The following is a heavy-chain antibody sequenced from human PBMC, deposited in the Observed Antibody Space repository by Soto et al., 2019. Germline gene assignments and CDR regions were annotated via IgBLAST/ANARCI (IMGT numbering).Heavy chain of an antibody. CDR3: ARGYSGSEDY. CDR1: GFTFSSYA. V-gene: IGHV3-23*01. D-gene: IGHD1-26*01. Sequence: PGGSLSLSCAVSGFTFSSYAMSWVRQAPGKGLEWVSTISGSAGSTYNADSVKGRITISRATTKNTLLKVMNSTRAEEAAEYYGARGYSGSEDYWGQGTLVTVSS. J-gene: IGHJ4*02. CDR2: ISGSAGST.